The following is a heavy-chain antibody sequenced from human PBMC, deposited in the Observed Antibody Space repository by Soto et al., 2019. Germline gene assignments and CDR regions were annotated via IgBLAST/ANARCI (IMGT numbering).Heavy chain of an antibody. D-gene: IGHD3-10*01. V-gene: IGHV4-31*03. CDR3: ARGLNYYGSGSSRRGFDP. CDR2: IYYSGST. J-gene: IGHJ5*02. Sequence: SETLSLTCTVSGGSISSGGYYWSWIRQHPGKGLEWIGYIYYSGSTYYNPSLKSRVTISVDTSKNQFSLKLSSVTAADTAVYYCARGLNYYGSGSSRRGFDPWGQGTLVTVSS. CDR1: GGSISSGGYY.